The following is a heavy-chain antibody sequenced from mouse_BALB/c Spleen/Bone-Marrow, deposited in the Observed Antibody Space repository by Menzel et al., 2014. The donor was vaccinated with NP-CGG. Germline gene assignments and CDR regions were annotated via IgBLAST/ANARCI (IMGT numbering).Heavy chain of an antibody. Sequence: EVQLVESGGGLVKPGGSLKLSCAASGFCFRSYAMSWVRQTPERRLEWVASIISGGNTNYPDSVKGRFTISRDNARTIIYQQMSRLTSDDTAKYYCAKDPSYDNCLYYALDYWGQGTSVTVSA. CDR2: IISGGNT. J-gene: IGHJ4*01. V-gene: IGHV5-6-5*01. D-gene: IGHD2-10*02. CDR3: AKDPSYDNCLYYALDY. CDR1: GFCFRSYA.